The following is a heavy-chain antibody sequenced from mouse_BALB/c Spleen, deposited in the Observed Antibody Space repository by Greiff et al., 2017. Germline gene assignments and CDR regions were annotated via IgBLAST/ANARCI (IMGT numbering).Heavy chain of an antibody. D-gene: IGHD1-2*01. J-gene: IGHJ3*01. V-gene: IGHV1S81*02. CDR1: GYTFTSYY. Sequence: QVQLQQPGAELVKPGASVKLSCKASGYTFTSYYMYWVKQRPGQGLEWIGEINPSNGGTNFNEKFKSKATLTVDKSSSTAYMQLSSLTSEDSAVYYCTRNYGSWFAYWGQGTLVTVSA. CDR2: INPSNGGT. CDR3: TRNYGSWFAY.